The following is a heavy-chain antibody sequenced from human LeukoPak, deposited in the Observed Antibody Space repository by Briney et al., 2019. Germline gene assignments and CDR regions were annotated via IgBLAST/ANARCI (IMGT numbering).Heavy chain of an antibody. D-gene: IGHD1-26*01. CDR2: ISGSGGST. J-gene: IGHJ3*02. Sequence: GGSLRLSCAASGFTFSSYAMSWVRQGPGKGLGWVSTISGSGGSTYYAGSVKGRFTISRDNSKNTLYLQMNSLRAEDTAVYYCAKDRGGVGAGAFDIWGQGTMVTVSS. CDR3: AKDRGGVGAGAFDI. CDR1: GFTFSSYA. V-gene: IGHV3-23*01.